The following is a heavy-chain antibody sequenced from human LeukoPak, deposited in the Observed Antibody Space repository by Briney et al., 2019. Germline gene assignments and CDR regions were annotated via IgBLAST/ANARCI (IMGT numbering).Heavy chain of an antibody. Sequence: GGSLRLSCAASGFTFSSYAMSWVRQAPGKGLEWVSAISGSGGSAYYADSVKGRFTISRDNSKNTLYLQMNSLRAEDTAVYYCVRYSSAPYGMDVWGQGTTVTVSS. CDR1: GFTFSSYA. D-gene: IGHD6-19*01. J-gene: IGHJ6*02. V-gene: IGHV3-23*01. CDR2: ISGSGGSA. CDR3: VRYSSAPYGMDV.